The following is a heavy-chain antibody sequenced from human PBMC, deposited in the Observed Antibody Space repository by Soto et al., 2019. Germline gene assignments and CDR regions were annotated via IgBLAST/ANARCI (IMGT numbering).Heavy chain of an antibody. CDR1: DGSVYSNGQY. Sequence: SETLSLTCIVPDGSVYSNGQYWHCIRQPPGKGLEWIGSIDNNGVTNYNSSLKSRVTISRDTSKNQFSLRLTSVTAADTAVYYCGKILVGATGHTDADSWGPGTLVTVSS. V-gene: IGHV4-39*01. CDR2: IDNNGVT. CDR3: GKILVGATGHTDADS. D-gene: IGHD2-15*01. J-gene: IGHJ4*02.